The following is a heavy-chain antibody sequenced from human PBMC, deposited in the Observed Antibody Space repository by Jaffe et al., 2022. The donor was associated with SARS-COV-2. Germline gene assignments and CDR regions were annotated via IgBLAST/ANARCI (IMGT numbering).Heavy chain of an antibody. V-gene: IGHV4-34*01. J-gene: IGHJ6*03. CDR2: INHSGST. CDR3: ARAVVVVPAAIFRGPYYYYYMDV. Sequence: QVQLQQWGAGLLKPSETLSLTCAVYGGSFSGYYWSWIRQPPGKGLEWIGEINHSGSTNYNPSLKSRVTISVDTSKNQFSLKLSSVTAADTAVYYCARAVVVVPAAIFRGPYYYYYMDVWGKGTTVTVSS. D-gene: IGHD2-2*01. CDR1: GGSFSGYY.